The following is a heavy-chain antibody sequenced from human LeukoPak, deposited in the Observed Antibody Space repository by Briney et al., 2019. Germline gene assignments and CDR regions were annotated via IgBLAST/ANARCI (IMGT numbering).Heavy chain of an antibody. CDR1: GGSIRSYY. CDR3: ARDGSYYGSGSYNY. CDR2: IYTSGST. Sequence: SETLSLTCTVSGGSIRSYYWSWIRQPAGKQLEWIGRIYTSGSTNYNPSLKSRVTMSVDTSKNQFSLKLSSVTAADTAVYYCARDGSYYGSGSYNYWGQGTLVTVSS. J-gene: IGHJ4*02. V-gene: IGHV4-4*07. D-gene: IGHD3-10*01.